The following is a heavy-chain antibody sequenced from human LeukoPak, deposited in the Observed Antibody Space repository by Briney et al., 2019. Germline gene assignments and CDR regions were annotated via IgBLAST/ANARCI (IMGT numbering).Heavy chain of an antibody. V-gene: IGHV4-34*01. CDR2: INHSGST. CDR3: ARIRVAPNYYYYYGMDV. CDR1: GGSFSGYY. Sequence: SETLSLTCAVYGGSFSGYYWSWIRQPPGKGLEWIGEINHSGSTNYNPSLKSRVTISVDTSKNQFSLKLSSVTAADTAVYYCARIRVAPNYYYYYGMDVWGQGTTVTVSS. J-gene: IGHJ6*02.